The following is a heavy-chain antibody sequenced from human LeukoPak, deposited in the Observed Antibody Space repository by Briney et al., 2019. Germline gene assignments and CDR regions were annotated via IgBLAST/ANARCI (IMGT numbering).Heavy chain of an antibody. J-gene: IGHJ6*03. Sequence: SETLSLTCAVYGGSFCGFCWSWIGPPPGQGPEWIGEINHSGSTNYNPSLKSRVTISVDTSKNQFSLKLSSVTAADTAVYYCARGISYRGNYYYYYMDVWGKGTTVTVSS. CDR2: INHSGST. D-gene: IGHD5-18*01. V-gene: IGHV4-34*01. CDR3: ARGISYRGNYYYYYMDV. CDR1: GGSFCGFC.